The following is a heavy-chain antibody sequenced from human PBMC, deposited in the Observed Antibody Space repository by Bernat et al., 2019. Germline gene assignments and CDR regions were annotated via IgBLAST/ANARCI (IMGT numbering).Heavy chain of an antibody. V-gene: IGHV3-43*02. J-gene: IGHJ3*02. CDR3: AKDLYYDSSGYHAFDI. CDR2: ISGDGGST. Sequence: EVQLVESGGGVVQPGGSLRLSCVASGFTFDDYAMHWVRQAPGKGLEWVSLISGDGGSTYYADSVKGRFTISRDNSKNSLYLQMNSLRTEDTALYYCAKDLYYDSSGYHAFDIWGQGTMVTVSS. D-gene: IGHD3-22*01. CDR1: GFTFDDYA.